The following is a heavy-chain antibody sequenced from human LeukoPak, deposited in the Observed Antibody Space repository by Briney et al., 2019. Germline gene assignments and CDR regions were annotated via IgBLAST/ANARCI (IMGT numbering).Heavy chain of an antibody. D-gene: IGHD3-22*01. CDR1: GGTFSSYA. Sequence: EASVTVSCKASGGTFSSYAISWVRQAPGQGLEWMGGIIPIFGTANYAQKFQGRVTITADESTSTPYMELSSLRSEDTAVYYCARDSSGYYYSPFDYWGQGTLVTVSS. CDR3: ARDSSGYYYSPFDY. CDR2: IIPIFGTA. V-gene: IGHV1-69*13. J-gene: IGHJ4*02.